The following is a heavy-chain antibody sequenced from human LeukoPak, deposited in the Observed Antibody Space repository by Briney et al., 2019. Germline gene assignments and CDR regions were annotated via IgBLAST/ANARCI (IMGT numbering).Heavy chain of an antibody. D-gene: IGHD2-2*01. CDR2: IYYSGST. V-gene: IGHV4-59*08. CDR1: GGSISSYY. Sequence: PSETLSLTCTVSGGSISSYYWSWIRQPPGEGLEWIGYIYYSGSTNYNPSLKSRVTISVDTSKNQFSLKLSSVTAADTAVYYCARGRGCSSTSCAYNWFDPWGQGTLVTVSS. J-gene: IGHJ5*02. CDR3: ARGRGCSSTSCAYNWFDP.